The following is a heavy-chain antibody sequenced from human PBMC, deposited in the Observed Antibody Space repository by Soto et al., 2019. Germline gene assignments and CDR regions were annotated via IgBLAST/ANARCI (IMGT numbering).Heavy chain of an antibody. Sequence: PSETLSLTCTVSGGSIRTSSYYWGWIRQSPGKGLEWIGTIYYSGTTYYNPSLKSRLTISVDTSKNQFSLRLTSVTAADTAVYFCARGDFASGSYYNPISTWFDSWGQGTLVTVSS. CDR2: IYYSGTT. CDR3: ARGDFASGSYYNPISTWFDS. J-gene: IGHJ5*01. CDR1: GGSIRTSSYY. V-gene: IGHV4-39*01. D-gene: IGHD3-10*01.